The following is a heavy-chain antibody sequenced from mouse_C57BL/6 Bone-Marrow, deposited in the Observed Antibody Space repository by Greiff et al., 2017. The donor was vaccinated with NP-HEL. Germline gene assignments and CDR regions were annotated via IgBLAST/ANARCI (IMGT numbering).Heavy chain of an antibody. CDR1: GYTFTDYN. CDR2: INPNNGGT. J-gene: IGHJ2*01. D-gene: IGHD2-3*01. V-gene: IGHV1-22*01. Sequence: VQLKQSGPELVKPGASVKMSCKASGYTFTDYNMHWVKQSHGKSLEWIGYINPNNGGTSYNQKFKGKATLTVNKSSSTAYMELRSLTSEDSAVYYCERWLLRKDYWGQGTTLTVSS. CDR3: ERWLLRKDY.